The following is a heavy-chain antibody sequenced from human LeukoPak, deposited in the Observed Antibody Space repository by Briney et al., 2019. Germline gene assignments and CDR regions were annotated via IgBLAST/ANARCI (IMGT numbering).Heavy chain of an antibody. CDR1: GFSISSGHY. CDR3: ARLPYCSSTTCYSPYYFDY. CDR2: IHHSGST. J-gene: IGHJ4*02. D-gene: IGHD2-2*01. Sequence: SETLSLTCGVSGFSISSGHYWGWIRQPPGEGVEWIGSIHHSGSTYYNPSLKSRVTRSVDTSKNQFSLNLSSVTAADTAVYYCARLPYCSSTTCYSPYYFDYWGQGTLVTVSS. V-gene: IGHV4-38-2*01.